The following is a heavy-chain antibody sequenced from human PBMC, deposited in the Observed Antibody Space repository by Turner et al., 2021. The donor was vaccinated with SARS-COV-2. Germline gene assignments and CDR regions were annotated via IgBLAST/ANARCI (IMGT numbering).Heavy chain of an antibody. V-gene: IGHV4-39*01. CDR1: SGSISSSAYS. CDR2: FFYSGST. D-gene: IGHD6-19*01. CDR3: ARQVSILGRWLAPFDS. Sequence: QLQLQESGPGLVKPSETLSLTCTVSSGSISSSAYSWGWIRQPPGKGLDWIGSFFYSGSTYYMPSSKSRITISVDTYKNQFSLILSSVTAADTVVFYCARQVSILGRWLAPFDSWGQGTLVTVSS. J-gene: IGHJ4*02.